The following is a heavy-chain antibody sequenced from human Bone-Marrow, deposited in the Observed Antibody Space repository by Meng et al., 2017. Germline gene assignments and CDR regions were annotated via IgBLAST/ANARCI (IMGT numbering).Heavy chain of an antibody. CDR3: ARGPTTMAHDFDY. V-gene: IGHV4-34*01. CDR1: GGSFSGYY. D-gene: IGHD4-11*01. Sequence: QVQLQQGGAGLLKPSETLSLTCAVYGGSFSGYYWSWIRQPPGKGLEWIGEINHSGSTNYNPSLEGRATISVDTSQNNLSLRLSSVTAADSAVYYCARGPTTMAHDFDYWGQGTLVTVSS. J-gene: IGHJ4*02. CDR2: INHSGST.